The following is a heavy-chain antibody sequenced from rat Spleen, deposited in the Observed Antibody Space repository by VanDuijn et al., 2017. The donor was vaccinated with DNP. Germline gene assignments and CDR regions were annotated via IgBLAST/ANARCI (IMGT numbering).Heavy chain of an antibody. Sequence: EVQLVESGGGLVQPGRSLKLSCAASGFTFSDYAMAWVRQAPKKGLEWVATIIYDGSSTYYRDSVKGRFTISRDNAENTVYLQMNSLRSEDTATYYCAKDKKGGYVMDAWGQGVMVTVSS. D-gene: IGHD1-11*01. CDR1: GFTFSDYA. J-gene: IGHJ2*01. CDR2: IIYDGSST. V-gene: IGHV5-17*01. CDR3: AKDKKGGYVMDA.